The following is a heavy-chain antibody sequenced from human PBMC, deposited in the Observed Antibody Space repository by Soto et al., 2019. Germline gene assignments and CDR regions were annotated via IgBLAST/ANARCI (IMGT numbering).Heavy chain of an antibody. V-gene: IGHV3-30-3*01. CDR3: ARGRWLHRIEPEYFQH. CDR1: GFTFSSYT. D-gene: IGHD5-12*01. CDR2: ISYDGSNK. Sequence: GGSLRLSCAASGFTFSSYTMHWVRQAPGKGLEWVAVISYDGSNKYYADSVKGRFTISRDNSKNTLYLQMNSLRAEDTAVYYCARGRWLHRIEPEYFQHWGQGT. J-gene: IGHJ1*01.